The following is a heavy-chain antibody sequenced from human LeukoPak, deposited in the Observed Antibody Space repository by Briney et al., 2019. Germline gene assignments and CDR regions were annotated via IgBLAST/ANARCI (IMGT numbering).Heavy chain of an antibody. Sequence: SETLSLPCTVSGGSISSGGYYWSWIRQHPGKGLEWIGYIYYSGSTYYNPSLKSRVTISVDTSKNQFSLKLSSVTAADTAVYYCARDSLAVAPRGYFDYWGQGTLVTVSS. CDR1: GGSISSGGYY. J-gene: IGHJ4*02. D-gene: IGHD6-19*01. CDR2: IYYSGST. CDR3: ARDSLAVAPRGYFDY. V-gene: IGHV4-31*03.